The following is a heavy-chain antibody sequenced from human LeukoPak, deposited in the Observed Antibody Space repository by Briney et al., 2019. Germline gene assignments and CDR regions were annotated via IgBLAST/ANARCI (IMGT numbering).Heavy chain of an antibody. CDR3: ARLFGSNYGMDV. J-gene: IGHJ6*02. D-gene: IGHD3-16*01. V-gene: IGHV1-8*01. CDR1: GYTFTSYD. CDR2: MNPNSGNT. Sequence: ASVKVSCKASGYTFTSYDINWVRQATGQGLEWMGWMNPNSGNTGYAQKFQGRVTMTRNTSISTAYMELSSLRSEDTAVYYCARLFGSNYGMDVWGQGTTVTVSS.